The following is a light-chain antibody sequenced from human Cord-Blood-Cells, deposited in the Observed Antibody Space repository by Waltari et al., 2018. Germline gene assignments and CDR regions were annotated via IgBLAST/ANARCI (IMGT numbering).Light chain of an antibody. V-gene: IGKV1-5*03. CDR3: QQYNSYPYT. CDR2: KAY. CDR1: QSISSW. Sequence: DIQMTQSPSTLSASVGDRVTITCRASQSISSWLAWYQQEPGKAPKRLIYKAYSLESGVPSRFSGSGAGTEFTLTISSLQPDDFATYYCQQYNSYPYTFGQGTKLEIK. J-gene: IGKJ2*01.